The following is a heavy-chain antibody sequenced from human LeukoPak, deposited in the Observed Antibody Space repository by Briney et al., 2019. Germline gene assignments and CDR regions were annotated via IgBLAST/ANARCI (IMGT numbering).Heavy chain of an antibody. CDR2: IYYSGST. CDR3: ARVTVTTLDYYMDA. V-gene: IGHV4-39*07. J-gene: IGHJ6*03. D-gene: IGHD4-17*01. CDR1: GGSISSSSYY. Sequence: SETLSLTCTVSGGSISSSSYYWGWIRQPPGKGLEWIGSIYYSGSTYYNPSLKSRVTISVDTSKNQFSLKLSSVTAADTAVYYCARVTVTTLDYYMDAWGKGTTVTVSS.